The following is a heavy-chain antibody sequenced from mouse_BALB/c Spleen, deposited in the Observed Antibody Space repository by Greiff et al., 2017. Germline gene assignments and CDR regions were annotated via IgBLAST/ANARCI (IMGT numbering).Heavy chain of an antibody. V-gene: IGHV1-69*02. D-gene: IGHD1-1*01. CDR3: ARDDFTTVVASRYAMDY. Sequence: VQLQQPGAELVKPGASVKLSCKASGYTFTSYWMHWVKQRPGQGLEWIGEIDPSDSYTNYNQKFKGKATLTVDKSSSTAYMQLSSLTSEDSAVYYCARDDFTTVVASRYAMDYWGQGTSVTVSS. CDR2: IDPSDSYT. J-gene: IGHJ4*01. CDR1: GYTFTSYW.